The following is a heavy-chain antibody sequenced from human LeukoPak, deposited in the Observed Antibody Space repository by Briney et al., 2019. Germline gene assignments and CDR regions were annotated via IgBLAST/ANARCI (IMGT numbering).Heavy chain of an antibody. V-gene: IGHV4-39*07. D-gene: IGHD3-22*01. CDR2: IYYSGIT. CDR3: ARVSLVVAPPYNWFDP. Sequence: SETLSLTCTVSGGSISSSSYYWGWIRQPPGKGLEWIGSIYYSGITYYNPSPKSRVTISVDTSKDQFSLKLSSLTAADSAVHYCARVSLVVAPPYNWFDPWGQGTLVTVSS. J-gene: IGHJ5*02. CDR1: GGSISSSSYY.